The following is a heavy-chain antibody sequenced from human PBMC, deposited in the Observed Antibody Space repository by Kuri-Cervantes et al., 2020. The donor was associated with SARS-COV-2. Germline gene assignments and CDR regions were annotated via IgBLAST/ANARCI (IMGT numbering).Heavy chain of an antibody. CDR3: ARHYYDNPLMG. CDR2: INSDGSST. CDR1: GFTFSSYG. V-gene: IGHV3-74*01. Sequence: GGSLRLSCAASGFTFSSYGMHWVRQAPGKGLVWVSRINSDGSSTSYADSVKGRFTISRDNAKNSLYLQMNSLRAEDTAVYYCARHYYDNPLMGWGQGTLVTVSS. D-gene: IGHD3-22*01. J-gene: IGHJ4*02.